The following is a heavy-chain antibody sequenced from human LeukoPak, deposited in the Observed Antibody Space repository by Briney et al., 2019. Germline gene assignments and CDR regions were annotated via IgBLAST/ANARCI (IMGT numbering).Heavy chain of an antibody. CDR2: INPNSGGT. CDR3: AREFRRIAAAGDRIDY. CDR1: GYTFTGYY. D-gene: IGHD6-13*01. J-gene: IGHJ4*02. Sequence: ASVKVSCKASGYTFTGYYMHWVRQAPGQGLEWMGRINPNSGGTNYAQKFQGRVTMTRDMSISTAYMELSRLRSDDTAVYYCAREFRRIAAAGDRIDYWGQGTLVTVSS. V-gene: IGHV1-2*06.